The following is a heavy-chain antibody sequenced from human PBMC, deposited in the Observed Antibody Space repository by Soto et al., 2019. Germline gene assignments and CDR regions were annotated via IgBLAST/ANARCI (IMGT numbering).Heavy chain of an antibody. V-gene: IGHV4-59*01. Sequence: SETLSLTCTVSGGSISSYYWSWIRQPPGKGLEWIGYIYYSGSTNYNPSLKSRVTISVDTSKNQFSLKLSSVIAADTAVYYCARSRYTGYAVDYWGQGSLVTVPA. D-gene: IGHD5-12*01. CDR3: ARSRYTGYAVDY. J-gene: IGHJ4*02. CDR1: GGSISSYY. CDR2: IYYSGST.